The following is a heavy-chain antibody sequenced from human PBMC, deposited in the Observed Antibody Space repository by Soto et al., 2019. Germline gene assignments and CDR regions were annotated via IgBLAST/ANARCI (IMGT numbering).Heavy chain of an antibody. Sequence: GGSLRLSCAASGFTFSSYGMHWVRQAPGKGLEWVAVISYDGSNKYYADSVKGRFTISRDNSKNTLYLQMNSLRAEDTAVYYCAKDGSLWIQLCPDYWGQGTLVTVSS. V-gene: IGHV3-30*18. CDR2: ISYDGSNK. CDR3: AKDGSLWIQLCPDY. J-gene: IGHJ4*02. D-gene: IGHD5-18*01. CDR1: GFTFSSYG.